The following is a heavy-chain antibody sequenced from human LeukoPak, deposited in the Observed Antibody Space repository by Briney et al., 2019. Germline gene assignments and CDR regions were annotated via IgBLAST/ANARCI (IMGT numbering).Heavy chain of an antibody. CDR3: AKDRYGDYLSAFDI. J-gene: IGHJ3*02. D-gene: IGHD4-17*01. V-gene: IGHV3-23*01. CDR1: GFTFSNYW. Sequence: GGSLRLSCAASGFTFSNYWMNWVRQAPGKGLEWVSAISGSGGSTYYADSVKGRFTISRDNSKNTLYLQMNSLRAEATAVYYCAKDRYGDYLSAFDIWGQGTMVTVSS. CDR2: ISGSGGST.